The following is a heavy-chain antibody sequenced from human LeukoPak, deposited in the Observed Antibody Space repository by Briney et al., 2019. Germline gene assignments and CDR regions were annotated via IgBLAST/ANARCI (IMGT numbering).Heavy chain of an antibody. V-gene: IGHV3-7*01. CDR3: ASGYSTNWATFDY. Sequence: GGSLRLSCAASGFTFSSYSMNWVRQAPGKGLEWVANIKPDGSEKNYVDSLKGRFTISRDNAKKSLYLQMNSLRAEDTAVYYCASGYSTNWATFDYWGQGTLVTVSS. J-gene: IGHJ4*02. D-gene: IGHD6-13*01. CDR1: GFTFSSYS. CDR2: IKPDGSEK.